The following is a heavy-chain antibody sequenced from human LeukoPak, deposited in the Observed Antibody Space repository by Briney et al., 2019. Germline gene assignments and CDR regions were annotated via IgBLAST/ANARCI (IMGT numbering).Heavy chain of an antibody. J-gene: IGHJ4*02. CDR1: GGSISNYY. CDR3: ARSYYFDY. CDR2: IYYSGST. V-gene: IGHV4-59*01. Sequence: SETLSLTCTVSGGSISNYYWSCIRQPPGKGLEWIGDIYYSGSTNYNPSLKSRVTISVDTPKNQFSLKLSSVTAADTAVYHCARSYYFDYWGQGTLVTVSS.